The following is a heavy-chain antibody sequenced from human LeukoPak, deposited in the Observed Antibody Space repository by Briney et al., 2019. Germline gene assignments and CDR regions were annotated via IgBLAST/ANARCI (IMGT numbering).Heavy chain of an antibody. CDR3: AGEDNSSGYRPFDI. D-gene: IGHD3-22*01. J-gene: IGHJ3*02. V-gene: IGHV1-2*06. Sequence: GASVKVSCKASGYTFSGYYIHWARQAPGQWLEWMGRINPNNGGTNYAQKFQGRVTMTRDMSMSTAYMELSRLRSDDTAVYYCAGEDNSSGYRPFDIWGQGTMVTVPS. CDR2: INPNNGGT. CDR1: GYTFSGYY.